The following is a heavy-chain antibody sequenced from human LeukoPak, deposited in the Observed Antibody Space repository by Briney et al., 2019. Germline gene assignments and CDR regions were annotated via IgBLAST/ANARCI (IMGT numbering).Heavy chain of an antibody. CDR3: ARHWGSCRGGDCYTFDC. J-gene: IGHJ4*02. D-gene: IGHD2-21*02. Sequence: SETLSLTCSVSNASISSYYWSWLRQSPGKGLEWIGYISNSGSTNYNPSLKSRATISVNTSKNQFSLKLSSVTAADTAVYFCARHWGSCRGGDCYTFDCWGQGTLVTVSS. CDR1: NASISSYY. CDR2: ISNSGST. V-gene: IGHV4-59*08.